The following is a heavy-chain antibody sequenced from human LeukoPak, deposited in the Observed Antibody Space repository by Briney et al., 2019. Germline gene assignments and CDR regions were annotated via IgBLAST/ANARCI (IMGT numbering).Heavy chain of an antibody. D-gene: IGHD1-1*01. V-gene: IGHV3-53*01. Sequence: PGGSLRLSCAASGFTVSSNYMMWVRQAPGKGLEWVSVIYSGGRTYYADSVKGRFTISRDNSKNTLYLQMNSLSPEDTPVYYCAKGVLQVDWGLGTLVTVSS. J-gene: IGHJ4*02. CDR2: IYSGGRT. CDR3: AKGVLQVD. CDR1: GFTVSSNY.